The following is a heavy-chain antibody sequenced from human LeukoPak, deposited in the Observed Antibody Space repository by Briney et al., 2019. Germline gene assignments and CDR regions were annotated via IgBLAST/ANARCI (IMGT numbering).Heavy chain of an antibody. D-gene: IGHD3-10*02. Sequence: GGSLRLSCAASGFTFSSYELDWVRQAPGKGLEWVSYISSSGSTIYYADSVKGRFTISRDNAKNSLYLQMNSLRAEDTAVYYCAELGITMIGGVWGKGTTVTISS. V-gene: IGHV3-48*03. J-gene: IGHJ6*04. CDR3: AELGITMIGGV. CDR2: ISSSGSTI. CDR1: GFTFSSYE.